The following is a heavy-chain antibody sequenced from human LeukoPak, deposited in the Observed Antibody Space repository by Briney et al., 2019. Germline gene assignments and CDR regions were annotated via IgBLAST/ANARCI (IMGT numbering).Heavy chain of an antibody. CDR2: INHSGST. Sequence: GSLRLSCAASGFTFSSYAMSWIRQPPGKGLEWIGEINHSGSTNYNPSLKSRVTISVDTSKNQFSLKLSSVTAADTAVYYCARGRRLEDTAMVTDAFDIWGQGTMVTVSS. CDR1: GFTFSSYA. D-gene: IGHD5-18*01. V-gene: IGHV4-34*01. J-gene: IGHJ3*02. CDR3: ARGRRLEDTAMVTDAFDI.